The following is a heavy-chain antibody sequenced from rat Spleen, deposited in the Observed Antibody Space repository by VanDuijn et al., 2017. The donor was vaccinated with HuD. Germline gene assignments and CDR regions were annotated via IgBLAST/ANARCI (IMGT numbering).Heavy chain of an antibody. J-gene: IGHJ1*01. CDR2: INYDGSNT. CDR1: GFTFDDYH. CDR3: SGSRVPWYLDF. D-gene: IGHD1-11*01. V-gene: IGHV5-20*01. Sequence: EVQLVESGGGLVQPGRSLKLSCAASGFTFDDYHMAWVRQAPTKGLEWVASINYDGSNTYYRDSVKGRFTLSRDNAKSSLYLQMDSLRSEDTATYYCSGSRVPWYLDFWGPGTMVTVSS.